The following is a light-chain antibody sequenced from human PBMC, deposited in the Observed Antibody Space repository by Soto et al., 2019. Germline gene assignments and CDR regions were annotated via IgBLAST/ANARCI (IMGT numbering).Light chain of an antibody. CDR1: QSIRDY. J-gene: IGKJ1*01. CDR3: RHHNSYSQT. Sequence: DIQLTQSPPTLYASVGDRVTITCRSSQSIRDYLDWYQHMPGQAPKLLIYGASSLQSGVPSRFSGSVSGTEFTLTISSLQPDYFATYLCRHHNSYSQTFGQGTKVEIK. CDR2: GAS. V-gene: IGKV1-5*01.